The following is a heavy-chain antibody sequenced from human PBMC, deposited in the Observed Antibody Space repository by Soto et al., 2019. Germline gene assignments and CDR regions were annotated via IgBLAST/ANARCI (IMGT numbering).Heavy chain of an antibody. V-gene: IGHV1-46*01. CDR3: ARGGGTLDY. J-gene: IGHJ4*02. CDR2: INTRDGTT. CDR1: GYTFIAYS. Sequence: QAQMVQSGAEVKKSGASVKLSCKASGYTFIAYSVYWVRQAPGQGLEYMGIINTRDGTTIYAQKFQGRATMTRDTSTGTVYMELSSLRSEDTALYYCARGGGTLDYWGQGTLVTVSS.